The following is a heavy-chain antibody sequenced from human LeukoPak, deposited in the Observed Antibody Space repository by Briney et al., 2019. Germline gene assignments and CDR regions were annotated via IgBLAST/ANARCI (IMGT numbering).Heavy chain of an antibody. Sequence: ASVKVSCKASGYTFSGFCIHWVRQAPGQGLEWMGWINPDTGGTYYAQKFQGRVTMARDTSISTASMELNRLLSDDTAVYYCAREAQDYDAFDYWGQGTLVTVSS. J-gene: IGHJ4*02. CDR1: GYTFSGFC. D-gene: IGHD4/OR15-4a*01. CDR3: AREAQDYDAFDY. V-gene: IGHV1-2*02. CDR2: INPDTGGT.